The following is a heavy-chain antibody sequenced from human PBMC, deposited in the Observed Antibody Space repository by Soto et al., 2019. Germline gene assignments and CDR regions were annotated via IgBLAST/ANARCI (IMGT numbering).Heavy chain of an antibody. V-gene: IGHV3-30*18. Sequence: QVQLVESGGGVVQPERSLRLSCAASGFTFSSYGMHWVRQAPGKGLEWVAVISYDGSNKYYADSVKGRFTISRDNSKNTLYLQMNSLRAEDTAVYYCAKGYGDYVSDAFDIWGQGTMVTVSS. D-gene: IGHD4-17*01. CDR2: ISYDGSNK. CDR3: AKGYGDYVSDAFDI. J-gene: IGHJ3*02. CDR1: GFTFSSYG.